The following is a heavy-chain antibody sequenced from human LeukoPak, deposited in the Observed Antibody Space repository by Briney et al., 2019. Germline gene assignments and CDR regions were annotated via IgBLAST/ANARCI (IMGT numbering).Heavy chain of an antibody. CDR2: ISAYNGNT. J-gene: IGHJ3*02. CDR3: ARDTSYDFWSDPTELFDI. D-gene: IGHD3-3*01. Sequence: ASVKVSCKASGYTFTSYGISWVRQAPGQGLEWMGWISAYNGNTNYVQKLQGRVTMTTDTSTSTAYMELRSLRSDDTAVYYCARDTSYDFWSDPTELFDIWGQGTMVTVSS. V-gene: IGHV1-18*01. CDR1: GYTFTSYG.